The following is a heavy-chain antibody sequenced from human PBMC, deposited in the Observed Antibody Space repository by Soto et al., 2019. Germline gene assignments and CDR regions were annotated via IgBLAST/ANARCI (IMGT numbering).Heavy chain of an antibody. V-gene: IGHV3-9*01. CDR2: ISWNSGSI. J-gene: IGHJ4*02. CDR1: GFTFDDYA. CDR3: AKDRGLGYCSTTSCYFSLGGEFDS. Sequence: EVQLVESGGGLVQPGRSLRLSCAASGFTFDDYAMHWVRQAPGKGLEWVSGISWNSGSIGYADSVKGRFTISRDNAKNSLYLQMNSLRAEDTALYYCAKDRGLGYCSTTSCYFSLGGEFDSWGQGTLVTVSS. D-gene: IGHD2-2*01.